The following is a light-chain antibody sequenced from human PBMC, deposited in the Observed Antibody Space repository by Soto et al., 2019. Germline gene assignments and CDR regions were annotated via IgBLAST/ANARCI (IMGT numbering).Light chain of an antibody. CDR1: QDISTY. CDR2: AAY. Sequence: DMQMTQAPSSLSASVGDRVTITYRARQDISTYLAWYQQKPGKVPKLLISAAYTLQSGVPPRFSGSGSGTDFTLTISSLQPEDVATYYCQKCDNAPLTFGGGTKVEIK. CDR3: QKCDNAPLT. J-gene: IGKJ4*01. V-gene: IGKV1-27*01.